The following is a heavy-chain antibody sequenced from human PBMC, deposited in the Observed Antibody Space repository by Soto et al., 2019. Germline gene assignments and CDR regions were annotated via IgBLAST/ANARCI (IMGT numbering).Heavy chain of an antibody. J-gene: IGHJ4*02. CDR2: ISAYNGNT. Sequence: ASVKVSCKASGYTFTSYGISWVRQAPGQGLEWMGWISAYNGNTNYAQKLQGRVTMTTDTSTSTAYMELRSLRSDDTAVYYCARLLEDIVVVVAATLDYWGQGTLVTVSS. CDR1: GYTFTSYG. V-gene: IGHV1-18*01. D-gene: IGHD2-15*01. CDR3: ARLLEDIVVVVAATLDY.